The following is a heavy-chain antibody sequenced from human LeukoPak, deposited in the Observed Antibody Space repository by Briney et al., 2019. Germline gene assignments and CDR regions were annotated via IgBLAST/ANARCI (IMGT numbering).Heavy chain of an antibody. CDR1: GFTFSDYY. CDR2: ISSSGSTI. Sequence: GGSLRLSCAASGFTFSDYYMSWIRQAPGKGLEWVSYISSSGSTIYYADSVKGRFTISRDNAKNSLYLQMNSLRAEDTAVYYCAGVAVVTPYYYYYMDVWGKGTTVTVSS. D-gene: IGHD4-23*01. CDR3: AGVAVVTPYYYYYMDV. J-gene: IGHJ6*03. V-gene: IGHV3-11*01.